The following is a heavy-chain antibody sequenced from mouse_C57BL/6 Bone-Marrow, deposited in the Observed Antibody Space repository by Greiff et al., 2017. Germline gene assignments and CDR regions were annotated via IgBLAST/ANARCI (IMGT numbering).Heavy chain of an antibody. CDR2: IDPETGGT. V-gene: IGHV1-15*01. J-gene: IGHJ2*01. CDR3: TRGGDITTVGADY. CDR1: GYTFTDYE. D-gene: IGHD1-1*01. Sequence: VQLQQSGAELVRPGASVTLSCKASGYTFTDYEMHWVKQTPVHGLAWIGAIDPETGGTAYNQKFKGKAILTADKSSSTAYMELCSLTSEDSAVYYCTRGGDITTVGADYWGQGTTLTVSS.